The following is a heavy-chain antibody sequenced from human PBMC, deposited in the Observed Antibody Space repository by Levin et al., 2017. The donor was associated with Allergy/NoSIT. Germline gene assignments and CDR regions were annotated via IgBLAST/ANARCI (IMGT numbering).Heavy chain of an antibody. CDR2: ITPNGRDT. CDR1: GFRFGGYS. CDR3: AKDEYCTSTRCQYDALDV. Sequence: PGGSLRLSCAAFGFRFGGYSMSWVRQTPEKGLEWVASITPNGRDTQYADSVKGRFIISRDNSKNTLFLQMYGLTPEDTALYSCAKDEYCTSTRCQYDALDVWGQGTMVTVSS. J-gene: IGHJ3*01. V-gene: IGHV3-23*01. D-gene: IGHD2/OR15-2a*01.